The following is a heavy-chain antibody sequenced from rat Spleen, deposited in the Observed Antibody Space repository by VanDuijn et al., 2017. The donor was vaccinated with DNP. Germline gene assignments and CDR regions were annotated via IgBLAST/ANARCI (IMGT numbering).Heavy chain of an antibody. Sequence: EVQLVESGGGLVQPGNSLKLSCAASGFTFSDYAMAWVRQSPKKGLEWVATIIYDGSSTYYRDSVKGRFTISRDNAKITLYLQMDSLRSEDTATYYCTTDNSGLNWFAYWGQGTLVTVST. CDR1: GFTFSDYA. D-gene: IGHD4-3*01. CDR3: TTDNSGLNWFAY. V-gene: IGHV5S10*01. CDR2: IIYDGSST. J-gene: IGHJ3*01.